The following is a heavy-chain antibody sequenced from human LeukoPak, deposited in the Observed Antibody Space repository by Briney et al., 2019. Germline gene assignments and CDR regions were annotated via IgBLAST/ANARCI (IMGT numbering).Heavy chain of an antibody. V-gene: IGHV3-21*01. Sequence: PGGSLRLSCAASGFTFSSYSMSWVRQAPGKGLEWVSSISSSSSYIYYADSVKGRFTISRDNAKNSLYLQMNSLRAEDTAVYYCASRGYSGYDVAVGYWGQGTLVTVSS. CDR2: ISSSSSYI. CDR3: ASRGYSGYDVAVGY. CDR1: GFTFSSYS. J-gene: IGHJ4*02. D-gene: IGHD5-12*01.